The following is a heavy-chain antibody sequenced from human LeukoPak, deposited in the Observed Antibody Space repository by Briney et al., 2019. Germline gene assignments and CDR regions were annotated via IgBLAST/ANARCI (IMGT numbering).Heavy chain of an antibody. D-gene: IGHD2-2*02. Sequence: GGSLRLSCAASGFTFSSYGMHRVRQAPGKGLEWVAFIRYDGSNKYYADSVKGRFTISRDNSKNTLYLQMNSLRAEDTAVYYCAKDSQGYCSSTSCYMGEYDYWGQGTLVTVSS. CDR2: IRYDGSNK. CDR3: AKDSQGYCSSTSCYMGEYDY. J-gene: IGHJ4*02. CDR1: GFTFSSYG. V-gene: IGHV3-30*02.